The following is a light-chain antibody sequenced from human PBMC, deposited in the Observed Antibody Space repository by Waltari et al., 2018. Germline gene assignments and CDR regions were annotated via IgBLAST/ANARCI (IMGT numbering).Light chain of an antibody. CDR2: RND. Sequence: QSVVAQPPSASAPPGQRVTMSCSGSNSNIGKHPVHWYQQLPGTAPKLLGFRNDQRPSGVPDRFSASRSGTSASLAISGLQFDDEADYYCATWDDSLNGWVFGGGTRLTVL. CDR1: NSNIGKHP. J-gene: IGLJ3*02. V-gene: IGLV1-44*01. CDR3: ATWDDSLNGWV.